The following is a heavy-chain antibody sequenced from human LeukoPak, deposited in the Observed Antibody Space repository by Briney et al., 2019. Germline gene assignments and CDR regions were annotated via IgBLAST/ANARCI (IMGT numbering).Heavy chain of an antibody. V-gene: IGHV4-39*01. CDR1: GGSICISSYH. J-gene: IGHJ4*02. CDR2: IYYGGSP. CDR3: ARHVRGCSDGSCYAIDY. D-gene: IGHD2-15*01. Sequence: PSETLSLTCTVSGGSICISSYHCGWIRQPPGRGLEWIGCIYYGGSPYYNPSLKSRVTISVDTSKNQFSLKLSAVAAADTAVYYCARHVRGCSDGSCYAIDYWVQGTLVTVSS.